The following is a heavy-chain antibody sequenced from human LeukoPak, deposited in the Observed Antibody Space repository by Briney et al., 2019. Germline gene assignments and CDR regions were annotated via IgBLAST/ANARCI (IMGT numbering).Heavy chain of an antibody. CDR3: ARDTGYSSGWADWYFDL. J-gene: IGHJ2*01. CDR2: IYYSGST. D-gene: IGHD6-19*01. V-gene: IGHV4-59*01. Sequence: SETLSLTCTVSGGSISSYYWSWIRQPPGKGLEWIGYIYYSGSTNYNPSHKSRVTISVDTSKNQFSLKLSSVTAADTAVYYCARDTGYSSGWADWYFDLWGRGTLVTVSS. CDR1: GGSISSYY.